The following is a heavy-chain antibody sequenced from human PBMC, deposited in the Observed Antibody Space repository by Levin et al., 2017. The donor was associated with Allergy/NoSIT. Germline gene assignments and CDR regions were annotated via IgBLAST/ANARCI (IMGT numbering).Heavy chain of an antibody. J-gene: IGHJ4*02. CDR3: GRALGGSYSARDY. D-gene: IGHD1-26*01. CDR2: IYYSGST. V-gene: IGHV4-30-4*01. CDR1: GGSISSGDYY. Sequence: SQTLSLTCTVSGGSISSGDYYWSWIRQPPGKGLEWIGYIYYSGSTYYNASLKSRTTISVDTSKNQFSLKLSSVTAADTAVYYCGRALGGSYSARDYWGQGTLVTVSS.